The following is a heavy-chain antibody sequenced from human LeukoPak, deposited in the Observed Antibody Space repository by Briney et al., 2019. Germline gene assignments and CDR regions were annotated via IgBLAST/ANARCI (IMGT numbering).Heavy chain of an antibody. CDR1: VWTFSHYG. D-gene: IGHD6-19*01. CDR2: ISYDGSNK. J-gene: IGHJ4*02. V-gene: IGHV3-30*18. Sequence: PGGSLRLSCAASVWTFSHYGMHWVRQAPGKGLEWVAVISYDGSNKYYADSVKGRFTISRDNSKNTLYLQMNSLRAYNTAVYYCAKQCSGWYEHGFDYWGQGTLVTVSS. CDR3: AKQCSGWYEHGFDY.